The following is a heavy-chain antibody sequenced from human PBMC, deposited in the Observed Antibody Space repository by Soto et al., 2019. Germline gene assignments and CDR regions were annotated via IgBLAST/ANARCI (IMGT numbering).Heavy chain of an antibody. D-gene: IGHD3-3*01. V-gene: IGHV1-69*13. J-gene: IGHJ6*02. Sequence: GASVKVSCKASGGTFSSYAISWVRQAPGQGLEWMGGIIPIFGTANYAQKFQGRVTITADESTSTAYMELSSLRSEDTAVYYCARALLVLRFLVPLGGMDVWGQGTTVTVSS. CDR2: IIPIFGTA. CDR1: GGTFSSYA. CDR3: ARALLVLRFLVPLGGMDV.